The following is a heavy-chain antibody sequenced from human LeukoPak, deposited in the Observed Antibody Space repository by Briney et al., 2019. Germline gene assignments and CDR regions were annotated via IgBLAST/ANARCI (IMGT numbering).Heavy chain of an antibody. Sequence: SETLSLTCAVYGGSFSGYYWSWIRQPPGKGLEWIGEINHSGSTNYNPSLKSRVTISVDTSKDQFSLKLSSMTAADTAVYYCARGRYNRNWFDPWGQGTLVTVSS. CDR3: ARGRYNRNWFDP. J-gene: IGHJ5*02. V-gene: IGHV4-34*01. CDR1: GGSFSGYY. CDR2: INHSGST. D-gene: IGHD1-14*01.